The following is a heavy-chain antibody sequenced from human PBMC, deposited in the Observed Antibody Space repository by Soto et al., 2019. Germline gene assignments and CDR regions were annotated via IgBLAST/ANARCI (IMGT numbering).Heavy chain of an antibody. Sequence: XVALRLSCSACRVSFNSSSMTWVRQTPGKGLEWVSSISSSSSYIYYADSVNGRFTISRDNAKNSLYLQMNSLRAEDTAVYYCATPYSNYRGYYYYGMDVWGQGTTVTVSS. D-gene: IGHD4-4*01. CDR2: ISSSSSYI. CDR1: RVSFNSSS. V-gene: IGHV3-21*01. J-gene: IGHJ6*02. CDR3: ATPYSNYRGYYYYGMDV.